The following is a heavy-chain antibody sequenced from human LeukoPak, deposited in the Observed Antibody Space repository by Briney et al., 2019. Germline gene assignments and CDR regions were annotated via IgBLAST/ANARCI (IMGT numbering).Heavy chain of an antibody. CDR3: ARGGGVRTGSGWRPGNWFDP. CDR2: IYHSGST. Sequence: SETLSLTCAVSGGSISSSNWWTWVRQSPGKGLEWIGEIYHSGSTNYNPSLKSRITISVDKSKNQFSLKLSSVTAADTAVYYCARGGGVRTGSGWRPGNWFDPWGQGTLDIVSS. J-gene: IGHJ5*02. V-gene: IGHV4-4*02. CDR1: GGSISSSNW. D-gene: IGHD6-19*01.